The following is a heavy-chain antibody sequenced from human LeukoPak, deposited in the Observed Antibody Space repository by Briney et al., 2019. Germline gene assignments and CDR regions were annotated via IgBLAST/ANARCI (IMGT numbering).Heavy chain of an antibody. CDR3: ARDHYYDFWSGYSRFDY. D-gene: IGHD3-3*01. CDR2: INPNSGGT. CDR1: GYTFTSYG. Sequence: ASVKVSCKASGYTFTSYGISWVRQAPGQGLEWMGWINPNSGGTNYAQKFQGRVTMTRDTSISTAYMELSRLRSDDTAVYYCARDHYYDFWSGYSRFDYWGQGTLVTVSS. J-gene: IGHJ4*02. V-gene: IGHV1-2*02.